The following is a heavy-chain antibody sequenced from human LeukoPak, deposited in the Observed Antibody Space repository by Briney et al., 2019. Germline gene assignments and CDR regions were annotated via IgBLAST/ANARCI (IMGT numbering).Heavy chain of an antibody. V-gene: IGHV4-39*07. CDR3: ARGAYGGNSVPFDY. CDR2: IYYSGST. J-gene: IGHJ4*02. D-gene: IGHD4-23*01. Sequence: SETLSLTCTLSSSSVSSDTHYWGWIRQPPVKGLEWIVSIYYSGSTCYNPALKSRVTISVDTSKNQFSLRLSSVTAADTAVYYCARGAYGGNSVPFDYWGQGTLVTVSS. CDR1: SSSVSSDTHY.